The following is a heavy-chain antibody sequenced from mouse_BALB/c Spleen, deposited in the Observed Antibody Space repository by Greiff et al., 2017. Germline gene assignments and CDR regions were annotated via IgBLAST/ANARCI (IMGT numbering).Heavy chain of an antibody. V-gene: IGHV2-6-2*01. D-gene: IGHD2-10*02. CDR1: GFSLTSYG. Sequence: VKLVESGPDLVAPSQSLSITCTVSGFSLTSYGVHWVRQPPGKGLEWLVVIWSDGSTTYNSALKSRLSISKDNSKSQVFLKMNSLQTDDTAMYYCARHGRYGNYEYYAMDYWGQGTSVTVSS. CDR2: IWSDGST. CDR3: ARHGRYGNYEYYAMDY. J-gene: IGHJ4*01.